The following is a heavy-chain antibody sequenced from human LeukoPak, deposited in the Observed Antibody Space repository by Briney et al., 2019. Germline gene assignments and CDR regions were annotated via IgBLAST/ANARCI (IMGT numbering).Heavy chain of an antibody. CDR3: AREPGFDSSGYLNWFDP. Sequence: SETLSLTCTVPGRSISSYYWGSIRQPPGKGIELNPCISYSGSTKSNPSLKSRVTISVDTSKKQLSLKLSSVTAADTAVYYCAREPGFDSSGYLNWFDPWGQGTLVTVSS. D-gene: IGHD3-22*01. CDR2: ISYSGST. V-gene: IGHV4-59*01. J-gene: IGHJ5*02. CDR1: GRSISSYY.